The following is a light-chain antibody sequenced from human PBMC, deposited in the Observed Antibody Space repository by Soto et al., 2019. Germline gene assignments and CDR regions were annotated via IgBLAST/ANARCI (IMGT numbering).Light chain of an antibody. CDR3: QQYGSSPGT. CDR2: GAS. Sequence: EIVMTQSPAGLSASPGERATLSCRASQSISRNLAWYQQKPGQAPRLLIYGASSRATGIPDRFSGSGSGTDFTLTISRLEPEDFAVYYCQQYGSSPGTFGQGTKVDIK. J-gene: IGKJ1*01. CDR1: QSISRN. V-gene: IGKV3-20*01.